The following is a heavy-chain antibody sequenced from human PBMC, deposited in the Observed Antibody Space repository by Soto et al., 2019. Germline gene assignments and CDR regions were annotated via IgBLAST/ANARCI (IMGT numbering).Heavy chain of an antibody. V-gene: IGHV4-30-4*01. J-gene: IGHJ5*02. CDR1: GDSIGSGDFY. D-gene: IGHD4-4*01. CDR3: ANSLSALSGRFDP. CDR2: IYKSGRT. Sequence: SETLSLTCTVSGDSIGSGDFYWTWIRQSPGKGLEYIGYIYKSGRTYYNPSLKSRPIISLDTSKNQLFLSLNSVPHADTAISYGANSLSALSGRFDPRGQGTLVTVSS.